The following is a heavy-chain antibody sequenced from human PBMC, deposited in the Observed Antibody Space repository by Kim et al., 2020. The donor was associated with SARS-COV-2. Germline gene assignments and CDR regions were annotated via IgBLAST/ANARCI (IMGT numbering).Heavy chain of an antibody. D-gene: IGHD1-20*01. V-gene: IGHV1-3*01. Sequence: YSREFPGRATITRETSASAVYMELSSLGSEDTALYYCARDWYNWNYYGMDVWGQGTAVTVSS. CDR3: ARDWYNWNYYGMDV. J-gene: IGHJ6*02.